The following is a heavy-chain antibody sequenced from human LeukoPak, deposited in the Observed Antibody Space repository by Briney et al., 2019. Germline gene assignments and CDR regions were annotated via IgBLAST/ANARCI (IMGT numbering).Heavy chain of an antibody. Sequence: ASVKVSCKASGGTFSSYAISWVRQAPGQGLEWMGWINPNSGGTNYAQKFQGRVTMTRDTSISTAYMELSRLRSDDTAVYYCARESSSGSFDYWGQGTLVTVSS. D-gene: IGHD3-22*01. J-gene: IGHJ4*02. V-gene: IGHV1-2*02. CDR3: ARESSSGSFDY. CDR1: GGTFSSYA. CDR2: INPNSGGT.